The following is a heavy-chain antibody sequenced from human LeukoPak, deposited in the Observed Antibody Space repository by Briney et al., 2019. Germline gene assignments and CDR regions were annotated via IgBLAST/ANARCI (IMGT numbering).Heavy chain of an antibody. D-gene: IGHD6-19*01. CDR3: ATDFSSGWYFELGY. CDR1: GYTFTSYY. Sequence: VASVKVSCKASGYTFTSYYMHWVRQAPGQGLEWMGIINPSGGSTSYAQKFQGRVTMTEDTSTDTAYMELSSLRSEDTAVYYCATDFSSGWYFELGYWGQGTLVTVSS. V-gene: IGHV1-46*01. CDR2: INPSGGST. J-gene: IGHJ4*02.